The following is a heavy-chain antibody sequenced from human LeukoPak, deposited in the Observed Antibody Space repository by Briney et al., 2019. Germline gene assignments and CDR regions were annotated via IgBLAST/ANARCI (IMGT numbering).Heavy chain of an antibody. CDR3: ARHPKPTSSWYEVAGFVDS. J-gene: IGHJ4*02. D-gene: IGHD6-13*01. Sequence: SETLSLTCTVSGGSISSISYYWAWIRQPPGKGLEWIGTIYNSGTTYYNPSLKSRVTISVDMSKNQFSLKLNSVTAADTAVYYCARHPKPTSSWYEVAGFVDSWGQGTLVTVSS. CDR2: IYNSGTT. V-gene: IGHV4-39*07. CDR1: GGSISSISYY.